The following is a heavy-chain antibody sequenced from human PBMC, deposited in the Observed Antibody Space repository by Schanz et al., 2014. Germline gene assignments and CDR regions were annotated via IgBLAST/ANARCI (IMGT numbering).Heavy chain of an antibody. Sequence: VHLLESGGGLVEPGGSLRLSCAASGLTFTSAWMSWVRQAPGKGLEWVSSINTGGDSTYYADSVKGRFTISRDNSKNTLYLQMNSLRAEDTAVYYCAKGRFGELSAFDIWGQGTMVTVSS. V-gene: IGHV3-23*01. CDR1: GLTFTSAW. CDR3: AKGRFGELSAFDI. D-gene: IGHD3-10*01. CDR2: INTGGDST. J-gene: IGHJ3*02.